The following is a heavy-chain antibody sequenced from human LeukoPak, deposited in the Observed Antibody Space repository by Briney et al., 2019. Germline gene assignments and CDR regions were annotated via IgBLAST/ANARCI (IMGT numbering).Heavy chain of an antibody. CDR1: GFTFSSYG. CDR3: AKDRNYCGGDCYTRDY. J-gene: IGHJ4*02. CDR2: ISYDGSNK. V-gene: IGHV3-30*18. D-gene: IGHD2-21*02. Sequence: GGSLRLSCAASGFTFSSYGMQWVRQAPGKGLEWVAVISYDGSNKYYADSVKGRFTISRDNSKNTLYLQMNSLRAEDTAVYYCAKDRNYCGGDCYTRDYWGQGTLVAVSS.